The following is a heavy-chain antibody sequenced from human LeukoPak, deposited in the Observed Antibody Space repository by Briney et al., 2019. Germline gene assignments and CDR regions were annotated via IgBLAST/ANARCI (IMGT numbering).Heavy chain of an antibody. Sequence: GGSLRLSCAASGFTFDDYGMSWVRQAPGKGLEWVSGINWNGGSTGYADSVKGRFTISRDNAKNSLYLQMNSLRAEDTALYYCARDSTMVRGVEGMDVWGKGTTVTVSS. V-gene: IGHV3-20*04. J-gene: IGHJ6*03. CDR1: GFTFDDYG. CDR2: INWNGGST. CDR3: ARDSTMVRGVEGMDV. D-gene: IGHD3-10*01.